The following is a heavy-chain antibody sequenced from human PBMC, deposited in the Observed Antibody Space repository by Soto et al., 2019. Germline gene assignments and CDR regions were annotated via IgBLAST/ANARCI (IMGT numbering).Heavy chain of an antibody. D-gene: IGHD6-19*01. CDR2: ISYDGSNK. Sequence: GGSLRLSCAASGFTFSSYGMHWVRQAPGKGPEWVAVISYDGSNKYYADSVKGRFTISRDNSKNTLYLQMNSLRAEDTAVYYCAKDRPPWGGSSGLGVLDYWGQGTLVTVSS. V-gene: IGHV3-30*18. J-gene: IGHJ4*02. CDR3: AKDRPPWGGSSGLGVLDY. CDR1: GFTFSSYG.